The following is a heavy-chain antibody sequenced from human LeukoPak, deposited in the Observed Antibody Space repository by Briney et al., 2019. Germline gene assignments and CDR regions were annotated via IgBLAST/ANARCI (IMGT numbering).Heavy chain of an antibody. CDR3: ASPGYSRSWYYFDY. J-gene: IGHJ4*02. CDR2: IHYSGST. V-gene: IGHV4-59*08. D-gene: IGHD6-13*01. CDR1: GGSISSYY. Sequence: SETLSLTCTVSGGSISSYYWNWIRQPPGRGLEWIGYIHYSGSTTYNPSLKSRVTISVATSKNQFSLKPSSVTAADTAMYYCASPGYSRSWYYFDYWGQGTLVTVSS.